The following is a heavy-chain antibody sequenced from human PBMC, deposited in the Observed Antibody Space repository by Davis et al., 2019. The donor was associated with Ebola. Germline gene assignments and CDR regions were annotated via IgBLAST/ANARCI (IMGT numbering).Heavy chain of an antibody. CDR3: AREVVTYNYYYYGMDV. D-gene: IGHD3-22*01. J-gene: IGHJ6*02. CDR1: GGTFSSYG. Sequence: AASVKVSCKASGGTFSSYGINWVRQAPGQGLEWMGWISAYNGNTNYAQKLQGRVTMTTDTSTSTAYMELRSLRSDDTAVYYCAREVVTYNYYYYGMDVWGQGTTVTVSS. CDR2: ISAYNGNT. V-gene: IGHV1-18*01.